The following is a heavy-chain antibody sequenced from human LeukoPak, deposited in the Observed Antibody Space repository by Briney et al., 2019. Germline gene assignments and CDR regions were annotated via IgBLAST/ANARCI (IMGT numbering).Heavy chain of an antibody. Sequence: PGGSLRLSCAVSRFSISGYSMNWVRQAPGKGLEWVSYISSSGTTMHYADSVKGRFTISRDNAKNSLYLQMNSLRVEDTAVYYCARDRGSGWFYFDYWGQGTLVTVSS. CDR2: ISSSGTTM. J-gene: IGHJ4*02. CDR3: ARDRGSGWFYFDY. CDR1: RFSISGYS. V-gene: IGHV3-48*01. D-gene: IGHD6-19*01.